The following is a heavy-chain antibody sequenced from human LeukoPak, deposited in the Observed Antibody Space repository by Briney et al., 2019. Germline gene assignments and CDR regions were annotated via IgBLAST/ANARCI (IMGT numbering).Heavy chain of an antibody. Sequence: ASVKVSCKASGYTFTSYGISWVRQAPGQGLEWMGWISAYNGNTNYAQKLQGRVTMTTDTSTSTAYMELRSLRSDDTAVYYCARSEAKPGKDSSSWYWGQGTLVTVSS. V-gene: IGHV1-18*01. D-gene: IGHD6-13*01. CDR2: ISAYNGNT. J-gene: IGHJ4*02. CDR3: ARSEAKPGKDSSSWY. CDR1: GYTFTSYG.